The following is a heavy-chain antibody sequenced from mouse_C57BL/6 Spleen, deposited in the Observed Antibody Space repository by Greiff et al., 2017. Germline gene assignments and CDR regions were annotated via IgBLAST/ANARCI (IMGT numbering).Heavy chain of an antibody. CDR1: GYSFTDYN. CDR2: ITPNYGTT. V-gene: IGHV1-39*01. Sequence: VQLQQSGPELVKPGASVKISCKASGYSFTDYNMNWVKQSNGKSLEWIGVITPNYGTTSYNQKFKGKATLTVDQSSSTAYMQLNSLTSEDSAVYYCASGAYYSNYGWYFDVWGTGTTVTVSS. J-gene: IGHJ1*03. D-gene: IGHD2-5*01. CDR3: ASGAYYSNYGWYFDV.